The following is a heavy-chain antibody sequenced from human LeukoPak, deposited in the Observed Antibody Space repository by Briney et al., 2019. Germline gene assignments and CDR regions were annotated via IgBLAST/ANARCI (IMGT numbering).Heavy chain of an antibody. CDR3: ARSSSGSYLKHFDY. V-gene: IGHV3-13*01. Sequence: GGSLRHSCAASGFTFSSYDMHWVRQATGKGLEWVSAIGTAGDTYYPGSVKGRFTISRENAKNSLYLQMNSLRAEDTAVYYCARSSSGSYLKHFDYWGQGTLVTVSS. D-gene: IGHD1-26*01. CDR2: IGTAGDT. J-gene: IGHJ4*02. CDR1: GFTFSSYD.